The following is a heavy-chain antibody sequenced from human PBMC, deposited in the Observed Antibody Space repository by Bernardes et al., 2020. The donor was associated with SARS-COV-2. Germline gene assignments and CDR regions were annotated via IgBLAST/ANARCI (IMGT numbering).Heavy chain of an antibody. Sequence: ASVKVSCKASGYTFTSYDINWVRQATGQGLEWMGWMNPNSGNTGYAQKFQGRVTMTRNTSISTAYMELSSLRSEDTAVYYCATLLPYYYDSSGYSHNWFDPWGQGTLVTVSS. D-gene: IGHD3-22*01. CDR3: ATLLPYYYDSSGYSHNWFDP. CDR1: GYTFTSYD. V-gene: IGHV1-8*01. CDR2: MNPNSGNT. J-gene: IGHJ5*02.